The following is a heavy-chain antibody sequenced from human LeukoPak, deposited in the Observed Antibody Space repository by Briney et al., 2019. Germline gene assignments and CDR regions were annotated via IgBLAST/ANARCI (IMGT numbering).Heavy chain of an antibody. Sequence: SETLSLTCTVSGDSISSSSHYWGWIRQPPGKGLEWIGSIYYSGSALYNPSLKSRVTISADTSKNQFSLKLSSVTAADTAVYYCARDRYYYDSSGYYRLDYWGQGTLVTVSA. J-gene: IGHJ4*02. CDR2: IYYSGSA. CDR3: ARDRYYYDSSGYYRLDY. D-gene: IGHD3-22*01. V-gene: IGHV4-39*07. CDR1: GDSISSSSHY.